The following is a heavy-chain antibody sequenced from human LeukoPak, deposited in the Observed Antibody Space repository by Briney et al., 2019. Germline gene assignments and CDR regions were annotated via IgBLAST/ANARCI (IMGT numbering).Heavy chain of an antibody. CDR1: GFTFSSYA. D-gene: IGHD3-22*01. CDR3: AKDDYYDSSGYYYGGY. CDR2: ISGSGGST. V-gene: IGHV3-23*01. J-gene: IGHJ4*02. Sequence: GGSLRLSCAASGFTFSSYAMSWVRQAPGKGLEWVSAISGSGGSTYYADSVKGRLTISRDNSKNTLYLQMNSLRAEDTAVYYCAKDDYYDSSGYYYGGYWGQGTLVTVSS.